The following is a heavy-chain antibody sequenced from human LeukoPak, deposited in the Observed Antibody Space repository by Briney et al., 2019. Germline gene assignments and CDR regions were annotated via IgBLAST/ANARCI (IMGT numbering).Heavy chain of an antibody. J-gene: IGHJ5*02. Sequence: GGSLRLSCAGSGFTFSAYTMNWVRQAPGKGLEWVSAVSSNSAYIYYADSLRGRFTISRDNAKSLLYLQINSLRADDTAVYYCAREGGRRRASNFDWFDPWGQGTLVTVSS. D-gene: IGHD3-16*01. CDR2: VSSNSAYI. CDR1: GFTFSAYT. V-gene: IGHV3-21*06. CDR3: AREGGRRRASNFDWFDP.